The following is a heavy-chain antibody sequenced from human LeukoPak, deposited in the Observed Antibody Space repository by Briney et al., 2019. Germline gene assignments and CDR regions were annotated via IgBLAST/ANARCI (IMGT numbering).Heavy chain of an antibody. V-gene: IGHV3-74*01. Sequence: WGSLRLSCAASGFTFSSYWMHWVRQVPGKGLVWVARINEHGSSTDYADSLKDRFPVSRDNGWKTLVLQMNSLRAEDRAVYYCARGVAGSGSLWGQGTLITVSS. J-gene: IGHJ4*02. CDR3: ARGVAGSGSL. CDR1: GFTFSSYW. CDR2: INEHGSST. D-gene: IGHD3-10*01.